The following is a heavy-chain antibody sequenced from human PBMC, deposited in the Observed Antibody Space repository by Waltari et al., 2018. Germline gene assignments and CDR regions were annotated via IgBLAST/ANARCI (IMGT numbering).Heavy chain of an antibody. J-gene: IGHJ4*02. CDR3: AKRGAPGELWFFDY. CDR2: VGSSGAAT. D-gene: IGHD2-21*01. CDR1: GFTFRADA. V-gene: IGHV3-23*01. Sequence: EVQLLESGGGLVQPGGSLRLACTVSGFTFRADAMTWVRQAPGKGLEWVALVGSSGAATYYADSVKGRFSISRDNSRNTLYLQMNSLRAEDTAMYYCAKRGAPGELWFFDYWGQGNLVTVSS.